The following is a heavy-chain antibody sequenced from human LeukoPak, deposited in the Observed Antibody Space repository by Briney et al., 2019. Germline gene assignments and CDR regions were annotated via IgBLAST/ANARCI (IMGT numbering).Heavy chain of an antibody. CDR3: AKDRVGAMYFDY. Sequence: GGTLRLSCAASGFTFSNYGMSWVRQAPGKGLEWVSALSGSGGRTYYADSLKGRFTISRDNSKNTLYLEMSSLRAEDTAIYYCAKDRVGAMYFDYWGQGSLVTVSS. V-gene: IGHV3-23*01. CDR2: LSGSGGRT. J-gene: IGHJ4*02. CDR1: GFTFSNYG. D-gene: IGHD1-26*01.